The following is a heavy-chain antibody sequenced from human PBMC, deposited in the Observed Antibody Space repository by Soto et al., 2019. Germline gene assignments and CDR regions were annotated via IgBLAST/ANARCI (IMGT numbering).Heavy chain of an antibody. J-gene: IGHJ4*02. D-gene: IGHD1-7*01. CDR3: AKDRRAGGNYGFYSDF. CDR1: GGSLSDYY. CDR2: SSATGAGT. V-gene: IGHV3-23*01. Sequence: VQLQQWGAGLLKPSETLSLTCAVSGGSLSDYYWPWIRQSPGKGLEWVSFSSATGAGTYYADSVKGRFTISRDNSKNTLYLQMTSLRADDTAVYYCAKDRRAGGNYGFYSDFWGQGALVIVSS.